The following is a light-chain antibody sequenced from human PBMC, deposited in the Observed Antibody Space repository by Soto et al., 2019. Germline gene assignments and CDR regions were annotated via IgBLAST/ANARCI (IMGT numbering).Light chain of an antibody. J-gene: IGKJ1*01. CDR3: HQTYITPWM. V-gene: IGKV1-39*01. CDR2: AAS. CDR1: QSISTY. Sequence: DIHMTQSPSSLSASVGDRVTITCRASQSISTYLNWYQQKPGKAPKLLIYAASSLESGVPSRFTRSGSGKDFTLTISSLQPEDFATYFCHQTYITPWMFGQGTKVEIX.